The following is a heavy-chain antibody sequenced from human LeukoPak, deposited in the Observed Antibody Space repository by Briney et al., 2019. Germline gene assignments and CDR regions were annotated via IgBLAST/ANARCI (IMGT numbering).Heavy chain of an antibody. V-gene: IGHV4-59*01. J-gene: IGHJ4*02. CDR2: IHYSGST. CDR3: ARGSTVTSRIIDY. CDR1: GGSISNYY. Sequence: SETLSLTCLVSGGSISNYYWSWIRQSPGKGLEWVGYIHYSGSTNNNPSLKSRITMSLDTSKNQFSLKVSSVTAADTAVYYCARGSTVTSRIIDYWGQGTLVTVSS. D-gene: IGHD4-17*01.